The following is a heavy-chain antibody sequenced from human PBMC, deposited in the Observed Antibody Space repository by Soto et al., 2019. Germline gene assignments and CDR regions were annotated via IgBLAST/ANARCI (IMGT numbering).Heavy chain of an antibody. J-gene: IGHJ3*02. V-gene: IGHV2-5*02. CDR1: GFSLITSGLG. CDR2: IYWDDDK. Sequence: SGPALVNPTQTLTLTCSFSGFSLITSGLGVGWIRQPPGKALEWLALIYWDDDKRYSPSLKSRLTITKDTSKNQVVLTMTNMDPVDTATYYCAHRDIAAAAHRAFDIWGQGTMVTVSS. D-gene: IGHD6-13*01. CDR3: AHRDIAAAAHRAFDI.